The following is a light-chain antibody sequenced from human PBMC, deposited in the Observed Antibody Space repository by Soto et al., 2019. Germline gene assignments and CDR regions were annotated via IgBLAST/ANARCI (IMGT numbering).Light chain of an antibody. CDR1: QGISTY. V-gene: IGKV1-27*01. CDR3: QNYNGAPWT. CDR2: AAS. Sequence: DIQMTQSPSSLSASVGDRVTITCRASQGISTYLVWYQQEPGTVPKLLIFAASTLQSGVPSRFSGSGSWTDFTLTISSLQPEDVATYYCQNYNGAPWTFGQGTKVEIK. J-gene: IGKJ1*01.